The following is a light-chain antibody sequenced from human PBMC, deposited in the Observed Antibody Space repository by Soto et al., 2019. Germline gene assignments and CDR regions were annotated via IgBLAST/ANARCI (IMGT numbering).Light chain of an antibody. Sequence: QSVLTQPSSVSAAPGQTVTIACSGSRSNFGKNFVSWYQQLPGTAPKLLIYEDNKRLSGIPDRFSGSKSGTSATLGVTGLQTGDEADYYCGSWDSSLSTVVFGGGTKLTVL. CDR2: EDN. J-gene: IGLJ2*01. CDR3: GSWDSSLSTVV. V-gene: IGLV1-51*01. CDR1: RSNFGKNF.